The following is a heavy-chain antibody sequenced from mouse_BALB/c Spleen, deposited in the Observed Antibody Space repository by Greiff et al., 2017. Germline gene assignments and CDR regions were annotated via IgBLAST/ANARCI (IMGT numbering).Heavy chain of an antibody. Sequence: VQLQQPGAELVRPGSSVKISCKASGYAFSSYWMNWVKQRPGQGLEWIGQIYPGDGDTNYNGKFKGKATLTADKSSSTAYMQLSSLTSEDSAVYFCARNYYRYDEIFVYWGQGTTLTVSS. D-gene: IGHD2-14*01. J-gene: IGHJ2*01. CDR2: IYPGDGDT. CDR1: GYAFSSYW. CDR3: ARNYYRYDEIFVY. V-gene: IGHV1-80*01.